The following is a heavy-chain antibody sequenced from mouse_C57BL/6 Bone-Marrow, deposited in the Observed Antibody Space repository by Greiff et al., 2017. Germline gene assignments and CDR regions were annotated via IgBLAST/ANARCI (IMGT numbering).Heavy chain of an antibody. CDR1: GFNIKDDY. CDR3: TTQATTDY. D-gene: IGHD3-2*02. V-gene: IGHV14-4*01. CDR2: IDPENGDT. Sequence: VQLQQFGAELVRPGASVKLSCTASGFNIKDDYMHWVKQRPEQGLEWIGWIDPENGDTEYASKFQGKATITADTSSNTAYLQLSSLTSEDTAVYYCTTQATTDYWGQGTTLTVSS. J-gene: IGHJ2*01.